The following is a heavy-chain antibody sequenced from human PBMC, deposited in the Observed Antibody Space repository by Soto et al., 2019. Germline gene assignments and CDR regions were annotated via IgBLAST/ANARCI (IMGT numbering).Heavy chain of an antibody. Sequence: ASVKVSCKAFGYNFPSYGITWVRQAPGQRLEWMGWVSGYNRNTNYAQKFQDRVTMTTDTSTSTAYMELRSLIYDDTAVYYCARGGDIDFWSGYSREYSYYGMDVWGQGTKVTVYS. V-gene: IGHV1-18*01. CDR3: ARGGDIDFWSGYSREYSYYGMDV. D-gene: IGHD3-3*01. CDR2: VSGYNRNT. CDR1: GYNFPSYG. J-gene: IGHJ6*02.